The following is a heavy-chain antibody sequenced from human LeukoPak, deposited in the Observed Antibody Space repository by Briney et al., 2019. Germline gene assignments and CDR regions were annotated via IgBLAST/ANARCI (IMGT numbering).Heavy chain of an antibody. V-gene: IGHV4-59*12. CDR2: IYYNGDT. CDR1: GGSISPYY. D-gene: IGHD4-11*01. J-gene: IGHJ4*02. Sequence: SETLSLTCTVSGGSISPYYWSWIRQSPGKGLEWIGYIYYNGDTNYNPSLKSRVTISLDSSKNQFSLKLSSVTAADTAVYYCARDSVTRGFDYWGQGALVTVSS. CDR3: ARDSVTRGFDY.